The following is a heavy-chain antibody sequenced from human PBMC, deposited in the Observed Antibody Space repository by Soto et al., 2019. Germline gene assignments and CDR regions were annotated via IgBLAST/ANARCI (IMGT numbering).Heavy chain of an antibody. J-gene: IGHJ4*02. CDR2: ISPHDSNT. CDR1: GYSFTFANYW. V-gene: IGHV5-51*01. CDR3: ARRFYDTGWRHYFDY. D-gene: IGHD3-22*01. Sequence: EVQLVQSGAELRNPGESLKISCKTSGYSFTFANYWIGWVRQMPGKGLEWMGNISPHDSNTRYSPSFQGQVTISADKSLNTAYLQWNSLRASDTAIYYCARRFYDTGWRHYFDYWGQGTLVPVSS.